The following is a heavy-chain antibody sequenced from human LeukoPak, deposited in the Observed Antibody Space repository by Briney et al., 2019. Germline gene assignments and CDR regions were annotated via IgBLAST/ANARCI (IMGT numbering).Heavy chain of an antibody. Sequence: GESLKISCVASGFSFSRSWMSWVRQAPGKGLEWVANIKVDGSEKHYLDSVEGRFIIPRDNAKNSLHLQMNNLRAEDTAEYYCVRDGPFGSGTFGYWAQGTLVSVSS. CDR1: GFSFSRSW. CDR2: IKVDGSEK. CDR3: VRDGPFGSGTFGY. J-gene: IGHJ4*02. V-gene: IGHV3-7*03. D-gene: IGHD3-10*01.